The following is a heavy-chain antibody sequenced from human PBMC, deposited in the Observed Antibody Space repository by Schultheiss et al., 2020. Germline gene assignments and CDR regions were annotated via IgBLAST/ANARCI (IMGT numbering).Heavy chain of an antibody. CDR1: GFTFSSYG. Sequence: GGSLRLSCAASGFTFSSYGMHWVRQAPGKGLEWVAVISYDGSNKYYADSVKGRFTISRDNSKNTLYLQMNSLRAEDTAVYYCARVQGSSWPDKTNYYYYYGMDVWGQGTTVTVSS. V-gene: IGHV3-30*03. CDR3: ARVQGSSWPDKTNYYYYYGMDV. J-gene: IGHJ6*02. D-gene: IGHD6-13*01. CDR2: ISYDGSNK.